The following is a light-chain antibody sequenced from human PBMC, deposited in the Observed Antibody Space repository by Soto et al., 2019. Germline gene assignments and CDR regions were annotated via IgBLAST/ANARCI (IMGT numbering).Light chain of an antibody. CDR1: QSVSSY. V-gene: IGKV3-11*01. J-gene: IGKJ4*01. CDR3: QHRSTGLT. Sequence: EILMTQSPATLPLSPGERATLSCRASQSVSSYLAWYQQKAGQAPRLLFFDASNRVAGIPARFSGSGSGTLFTLTISSPEPEDFPVYYCQHRSTGLTFGGGTKVDIK. CDR2: DAS.